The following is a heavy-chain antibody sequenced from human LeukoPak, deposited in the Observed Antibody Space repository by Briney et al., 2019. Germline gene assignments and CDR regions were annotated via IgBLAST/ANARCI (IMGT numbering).Heavy chain of an antibody. CDR3: AKDESSGYYYFDH. J-gene: IGHJ4*02. CDR1: GFTFSSYE. D-gene: IGHD3-22*01. Sequence: GGSLRLSCAASGFTFSSYEMNWVRQAPGRGLEWVSDISRSGVSTYYADCVKGWSTLYRDNSKNTLYLQMNSVIAEDTAVYYCAKDESSGYYYFDHWGRGTLAADPS. CDR2: ISRSGVST. V-gene: IGHV3-23*01.